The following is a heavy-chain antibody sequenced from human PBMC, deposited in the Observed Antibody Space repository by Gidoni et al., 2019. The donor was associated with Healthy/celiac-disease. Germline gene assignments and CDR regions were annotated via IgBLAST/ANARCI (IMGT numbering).Heavy chain of an antibody. CDR1: FSSYG. CDR2: IWYDGSNK. V-gene: IGHV3-33*01. Sequence: FSSYGMHWVRQAPGKGLEWVAVIWYDGSNKYYADSVKGRFTISRDNSKNTLYLQMNSLGAEDTAVYYCARGGVSVPAGTYWGQGTLVTVSS. CDR3: ARGGVSVPAGTY. D-gene: IGHD2-2*01. J-gene: IGHJ4*02.